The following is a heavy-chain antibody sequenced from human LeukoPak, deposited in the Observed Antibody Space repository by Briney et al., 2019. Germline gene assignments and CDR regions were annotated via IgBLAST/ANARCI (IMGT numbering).Heavy chain of an antibody. J-gene: IGHJ5*02. CDR1: GGSFSGYY. V-gene: IGHV4-34*01. Sequence: PSETPSLTCAVYGGSFSGYYWSWIRQPPGKGLEWIGEINHSGSTNYNPSLKSRVTISVDTSKNQFSLKLSSVTAADTAVYYCARAPSVRTYYYGSGSYYNRNYNNWFDPWGQGTLVTVSS. CDR2: INHSGST. CDR3: ARAPSVRTYYYGSGSYYNRNYNNWFDP. D-gene: IGHD3-10*01.